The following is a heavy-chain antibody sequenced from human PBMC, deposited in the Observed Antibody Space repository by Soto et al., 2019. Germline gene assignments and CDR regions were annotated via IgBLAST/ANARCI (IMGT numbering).Heavy chain of an antibody. CDR2: ISAYNGNT. D-gene: IGHD2-2*01. J-gene: IGHJ6*03. Sequence: QVQLVQSGAEVKKPGASVKVSCKASGYTFTSYGISWVRQAPGQGLEWMGWISAYNGNTNYAQKLQGRVTMTTDTAASTAYMELRSMRSDDTAVYYCARVKVRDIVVVQAARAAYYYYMDVWGKGTTVTVSS. CDR1: GYTFTSYG. CDR3: ARVKVRDIVVVQAARAAYYYYMDV. V-gene: IGHV1-18*01.